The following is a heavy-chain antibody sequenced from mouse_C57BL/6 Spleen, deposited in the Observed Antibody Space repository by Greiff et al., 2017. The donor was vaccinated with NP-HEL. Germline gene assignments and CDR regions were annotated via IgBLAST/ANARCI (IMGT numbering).Heavy chain of an antibody. V-gene: IGHV14-2*01. CDR1: GFNIKDYY. J-gene: IGHJ4*01. CDR2: IDPEDGET. CDR3: ASYYGSSDYYAMDY. D-gene: IGHD1-1*01. Sequence: VQLKESGAELVKPGASVKLSCTASGFNIKDYYMHWVKQRTEQGLEWIGRIDPEDGETKYAPKFQGKATITADTSSNTAYLQLSSLTSEDTAVYYCASYYGSSDYYAMDYWGQGTSVTVSS.